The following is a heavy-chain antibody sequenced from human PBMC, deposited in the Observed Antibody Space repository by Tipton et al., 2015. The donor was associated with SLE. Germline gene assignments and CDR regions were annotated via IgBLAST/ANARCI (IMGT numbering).Heavy chain of an antibody. V-gene: IGHV4-39*01. D-gene: IGHD6-19*01. CDR1: GGSISSSSYY. CDR3: ARGKQWLGYFDL. CDR2: IYYSGST. J-gene: IGHJ2*01. Sequence: TLSLTCTVSGGSISSSSYYWGWIRQPPGKGLEWIGSIYYSGSTYYNPSLKSRVTISVDTSKNQFSLKLSSVTAADTAVYYCARGKQWLGYFDLWGRGPLVTVSS.